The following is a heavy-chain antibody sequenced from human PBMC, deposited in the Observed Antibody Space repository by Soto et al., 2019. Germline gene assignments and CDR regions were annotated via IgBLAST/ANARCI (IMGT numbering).Heavy chain of an antibody. CDR1: GYTFTSYA. J-gene: IGHJ6*02. CDR2: INAGNGNT. V-gene: IGHV1-3*01. D-gene: IGHD3-10*01. Sequence: QVQLVQSGAEVKKPGASVKVSCKASGYTFTSYAMHWVRQAPGQRLEWMGWINAGNGNTKYSQKFQGRVTITRDTSASTAYMELSSLRSEDTAVYYCARGGLLWFGELLMGSYYYGMDVWGQGTTVTVSS. CDR3: ARGGLLWFGELLMGSYYYGMDV.